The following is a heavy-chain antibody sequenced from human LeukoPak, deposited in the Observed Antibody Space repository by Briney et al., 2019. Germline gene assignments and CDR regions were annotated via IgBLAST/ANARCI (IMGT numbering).Heavy chain of an antibody. CDR2: IYYSGST. CDR1: GGSISSYY. CDR3: ARGSSDDFWSGYPNQYYYYYMDV. D-gene: IGHD3-3*01. V-gene: IGHV4-59*01. J-gene: IGHJ6*03. Sequence: SETLSLTCTVSGGSISSYYWSWIRQPPGKGLEWIGYIYYSGSTNYNPSLKSRVTISVDTSKNQFSLKLSSVTAADTAVYYCARGSSDDFWSGYPNQYYYYYMDVWGKGTTVTVSS.